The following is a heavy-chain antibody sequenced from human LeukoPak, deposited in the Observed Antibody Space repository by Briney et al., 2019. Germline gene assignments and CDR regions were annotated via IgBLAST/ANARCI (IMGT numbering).Heavy chain of an antibody. CDR2: IKQDGSEK. CDR3: ARGPHWGAHWAGYFDD. Sequence: GGSLRLSCAASGFTFSSYWMSWVRQAPGKGLEWVANIKQDGSEKYYVDSVKGRFTISRDNAKTSLYLQMNSLRAEDTAVYYCARGPHWGAHWAGYFDDWGQGTLVTVS. CDR1: GFTFSSYW. J-gene: IGHJ4*02. D-gene: IGHD3-16*01. V-gene: IGHV3-7*03.